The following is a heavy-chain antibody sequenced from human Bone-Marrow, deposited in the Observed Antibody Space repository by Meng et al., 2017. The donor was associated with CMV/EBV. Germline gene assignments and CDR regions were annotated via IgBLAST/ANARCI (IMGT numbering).Heavy chain of an antibody. D-gene: IGHD3-9*01. CDR1: GGSISSGDYY. J-gene: IGHJ5*02. Sequence: LRLSCTVSGGSISSGDYYWSWIRQPPGKGLEWIGYIYYSGSTYYNPSLKSRVTISVGTSKNQFSLKLSSVTAADTAVYYCARGGGYYDILTGYYKDNWFDPWGQGTLVTVSS. CDR2: IYYSGST. CDR3: ARGGGYYDILTGYYKDNWFDP. V-gene: IGHV4-30-4*08.